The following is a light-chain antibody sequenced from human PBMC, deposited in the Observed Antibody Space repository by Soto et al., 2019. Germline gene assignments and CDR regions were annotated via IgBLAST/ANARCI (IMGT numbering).Light chain of an antibody. CDR1: QSVSSN. Sequence: EIVMTQSPVTLSVSAGERATLSCRASQSVSSNLAWYQQKPGQAPSLLIYDASNRATGIPARFSGSGSGTEFTLTISSLQPDDFATYYCQQYNSYSWTFGQGTKVDI. V-gene: IGKV3D-15*01. CDR2: DAS. CDR3: QQYNSYSWT. J-gene: IGKJ1*01.